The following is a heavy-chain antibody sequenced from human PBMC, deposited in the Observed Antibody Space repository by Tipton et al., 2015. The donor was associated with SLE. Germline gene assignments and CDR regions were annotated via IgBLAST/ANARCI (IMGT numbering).Heavy chain of an antibody. CDR3: ARDGLDWVRIEGFFDY. J-gene: IGHJ4*02. CDR1: GFDVSSNF. CDR2: LYSGGRT. D-gene: IGHD3-9*01. V-gene: IGHV3-66*02. Sequence: GSLRLSCAASGFDVSSNFISWVRQAPGKGLECVSLLYSGGRTYYADSVKGRFTISRDTSENTLYLEMNSLRPEDTAVYYCARDGLDWVRIEGFFDYWGQGTLVTVSS.